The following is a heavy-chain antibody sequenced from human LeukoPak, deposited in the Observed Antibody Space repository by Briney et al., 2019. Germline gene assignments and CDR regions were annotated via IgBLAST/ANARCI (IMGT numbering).Heavy chain of an antibody. V-gene: IGHV1-69*01. CDR1: GGTFSSYA. J-gene: IGHJ5*02. CDR2: IIPIFGTA. CDR3: ARDPLPTYYYENWFDP. D-gene: IGHD3-22*01. Sequence: SSVKVSCKASGGTFSSYAISWVRQAPGQGLEWMGGIIPIFGTANYAQKFQGRVTITADESTSTAYMELSSLRSEDTAVYYCARDPLPTYYYENWFDPWGQGTLVTVSS.